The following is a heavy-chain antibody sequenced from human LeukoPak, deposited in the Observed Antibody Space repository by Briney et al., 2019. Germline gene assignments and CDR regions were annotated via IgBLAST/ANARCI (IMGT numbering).Heavy chain of an antibody. V-gene: IGHV4-4*03. Sequence: PETLSLTCAVSGGSISGSNCCSWVRQPPGKGLEWVGEIYHSGSTNYNPSLMSRVTMSVDKSKNQFSLKLSSVTAADTAVYYCARGSAVGHFDSWGQGTLVTASS. J-gene: IGHJ4*02. CDR3: ARGSAVGHFDS. CDR2: IYHSGST. D-gene: IGHD6-13*01. CDR1: GGSISGSNC.